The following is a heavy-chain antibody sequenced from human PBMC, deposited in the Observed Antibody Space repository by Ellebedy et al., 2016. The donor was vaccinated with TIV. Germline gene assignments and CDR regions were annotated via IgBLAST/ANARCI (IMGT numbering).Heavy chain of an antibody. J-gene: IGHJ3*02. CDR2: ISFDGSQK. V-gene: IGHV3-30*03. CDR3: HSAVDAFDI. CDR1: GFTFSNYG. Sequence: GESLKISXAASGFTFSNYGMQWVRRAPGKGLEWVASISFDGSQKYYADPVRGRFTAYRDNSGNTLSLQMDSLRPEDTAIYFCHSAVDAFDIWGQGTMVTVSS. D-gene: IGHD1-26*01.